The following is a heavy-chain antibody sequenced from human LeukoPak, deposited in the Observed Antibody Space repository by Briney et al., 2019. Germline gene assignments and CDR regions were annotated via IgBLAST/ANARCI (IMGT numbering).Heavy chain of an antibody. CDR2: ISYDGSNK. CDR3: AREIFGVVSDKGNWFDP. V-gene: IGHV3-30*04. CDR1: GFTFSSYA. D-gene: IGHD3-3*01. Sequence: QPGRSLRLSCAASGFTFSSYAMHWVRQAPAKGLAWVAVISYDGSNKYYAASVKGRFTISRDNSKNTLYLQMNSLRAEDTAVYYCAREIFGVVSDKGNWFDPWGQGTLVTVSS. J-gene: IGHJ5*02.